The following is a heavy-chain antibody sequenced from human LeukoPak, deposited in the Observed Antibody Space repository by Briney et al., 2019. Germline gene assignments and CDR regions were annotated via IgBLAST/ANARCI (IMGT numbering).Heavy chain of an antibody. CDR3: ARDVFYDSSGYYYPGAFDV. V-gene: IGHV3-53*01. D-gene: IGHD3-22*01. CDR2: IYSGGST. J-gene: IGHJ3*01. CDR1: GFTVSSNY. Sequence: GGSLRLSCAASGFTVSSNYMSWVRQAPGKGLEWVSVIYSGGSTYYADSVKGRFTISRDNSKNTLYLQMNSLRAEDTAVYYCARDVFYDSSGYYYPGAFDVWGQGTMVTVSS.